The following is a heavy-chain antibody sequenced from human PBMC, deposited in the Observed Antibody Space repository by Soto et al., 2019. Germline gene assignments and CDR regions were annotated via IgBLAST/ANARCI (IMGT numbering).Heavy chain of an antibody. V-gene: IGHV3-30-3*01. D-gene: IGHD6-13*01. J-gene: IGHJ4*02. Sequence: VGSLRLSCAASGFTFSSYAMHWVRQAPGKGLEWVAVISYDGSNKYYADSVKGRFTISRDNSKNTLYLQMNSLRAEDTAVYYCARVVFFIVAAAGKALDYWGQGTLVTVSS. CDR2: ISYDGSNK. CDR3: ARVVFFIVAAAGKALDY. CDR1: GFTFSSYA.